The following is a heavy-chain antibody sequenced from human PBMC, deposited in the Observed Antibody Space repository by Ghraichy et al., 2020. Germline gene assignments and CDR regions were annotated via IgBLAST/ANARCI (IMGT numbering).Heavy chain of an antibody. CDR2: INPNSGGT. J-gene: IGHJ6*02. Sequence: ASVKVSCKASGYTFTGYYMHWVRQAPGQGLEWMGWINPNSGGTNYAQKFQGWVTMTRDTSISTAYMELSRLRSDDTAVYYCARDSVTIFGVVKGYGMDVWGQGTTVTVFS. CDR1: GYTFTGYY. V-gene: IGHV1-2*04. CDR3: ARDSVTIFGVVKGYGMDV. D-gene: IGHD3-3*01.